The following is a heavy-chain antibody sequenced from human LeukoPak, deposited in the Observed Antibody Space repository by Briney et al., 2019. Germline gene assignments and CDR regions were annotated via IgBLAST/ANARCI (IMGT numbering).Heavy chain of an antibody. CDR3: ARDHMDYGDYVSPTTLDY. J-gene: IGHJ4*02. D-gene: IGHD4-17*01. CDR1: GYTFTSYG. CDR2: ISAYNGNT. V-gene: IGHV1-18*01. Sequence: ASVKVSCKASGYTFTSYGISWVRQAPGQGLEWMGWISAYNGNTNYAQKLQGRVTMTTDTSTSTAYMELRSLRSDDTAVYYSARDHMDYGDYVSPTTLDYWGQGTLVTVSS.